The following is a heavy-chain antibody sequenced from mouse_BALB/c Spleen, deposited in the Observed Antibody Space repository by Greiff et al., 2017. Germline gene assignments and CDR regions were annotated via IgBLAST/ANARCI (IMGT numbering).Heavy chain of an antibody. CDR2: IYPGNSDT. V-gene: IGHV1-5*01. D-gene: IGHD2-10*02. J-gene: IGHJ4*01. CDR1: GYSFTSYW. CDR3: TRREYGNYEDYAMDY. Sequence: EVMLVESGTVLARPGASVKMSCKASGYSFTSYWMHWVKQRPGQGLEWIGAIYPGNSDTSYNQKFKGKAKLTAVTSASTAYMELSSLTNEDSAVYYCTRREYGNYEDYAMDYWGQGTSVTVSS.